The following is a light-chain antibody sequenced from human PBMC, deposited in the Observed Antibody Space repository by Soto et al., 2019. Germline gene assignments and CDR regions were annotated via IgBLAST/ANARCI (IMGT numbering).Light chain of an antibody. V-gene: IGKV3-15*01. CDR3: QQYNDWPLT. CDR2: GPS. Sequence: EIVMTQSPATLSVSPGERATLSCRASQSVSSNLAWYQQKPGQAPRLLIYGPSTRATGVPARFSGSGSGTEFTLTISSLQSEDFAVYFCQQYNDWPLTFGGGTKADIK. J-gene: IGKJ4*01. CDR1: QSVSSN.